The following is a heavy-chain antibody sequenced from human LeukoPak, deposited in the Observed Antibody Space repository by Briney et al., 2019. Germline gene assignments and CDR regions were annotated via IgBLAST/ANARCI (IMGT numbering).Heavy chain of an antibody. V-gene: IGHV3-48*02. CDR2: ISSSSSTI. Sequence: PGGSLRLSCAASGFTFSSYSMTWVRQAPGKGLEWVSYISSSSSTIYYADSVKGRFTISRDNAKNSLYLQMNSLRDEDTAAYYCARDALRFLEWFLFDPWGQGTLVTVSS. CDR3: ARDALRFLEWFLFDP. D-gene: IGHD3-3*01. J-gene: IGHJ5*02. CDR1: GFTFSSYS.